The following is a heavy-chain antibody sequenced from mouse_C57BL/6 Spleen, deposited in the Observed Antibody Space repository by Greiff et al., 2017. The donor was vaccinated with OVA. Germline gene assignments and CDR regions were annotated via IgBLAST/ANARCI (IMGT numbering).Heavy chain of an antibody. CDR2: IDPSDSYT. CDR1: GYTFTSYW. D-gene: IGHD1-1*01. Sequence: VKLQQPGAELVMPGASVKLSCKASGYTFTSYWMHWVKQRPGQGLEWIGEIDPSDSYTNYNQKFKGKSTLTVDKSSSTAYMQLSSLTSEDSAVYYCARKGLLLRFDYWGQGTTLTVSS. CDR3: ARKGLLLRFDY. V-gene: IGHV1-69*01. J-gene: IGHJ2*01.